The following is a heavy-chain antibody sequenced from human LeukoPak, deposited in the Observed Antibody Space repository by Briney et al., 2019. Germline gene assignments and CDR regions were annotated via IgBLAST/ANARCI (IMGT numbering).Heavy chain of an antibody. CDR1: GYTFTTYG. CDR3: ARVFHDSSGYYPYYFDY. D-gene: IGHD3-22*01. CDR2: ISAYNGNT. J-gene: IGHJ4*02. Sequence: ASVKVSCTASGYTFTTYGISWVRQAPGQGLEWMGWISAYNGNTNYAQKLQGRVTVTTDTSTSTAYMELRSLRSDDTAVYYCARVFHDSSGYYPYYFDYWGQGTLVTVSS. V-gene: IGHV1-18*01.